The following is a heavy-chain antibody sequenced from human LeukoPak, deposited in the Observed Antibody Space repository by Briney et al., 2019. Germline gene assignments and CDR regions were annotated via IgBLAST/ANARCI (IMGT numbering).Heavy chain of an antibody. CDR2: INHSGST. Sequence: PSETLSLTCAVYGGSFSGYYWSWIRQPPGKGLEWIGEINHSGSTNYNPSLKSRVTISVDTSKKQFSLKLSSVTAADTAVYYCARSMKVSGHQPAAGTTRWFDPWGQGTLVTVSS. J-gene: IGHJ5*02. CDR3: ARSMKVSGHQPAAGTTRWFDP. D-gene: IGHD6-13*01. CDR1: GGSFSGYY. V-gene: IGHV4-34*01.